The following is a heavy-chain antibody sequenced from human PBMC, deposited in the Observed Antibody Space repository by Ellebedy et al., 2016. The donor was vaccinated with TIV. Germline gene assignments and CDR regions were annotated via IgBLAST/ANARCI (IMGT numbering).Heavy chain of an antibody. CDR2: ISAYNGNT. V-gene: IGHV1-18*01. CDR1: GYTFTSYG. CDR3: ARDLAHTAMLYFDY. J-gene: IGHJ4*02. Sequence: AASVKVSCKASGYTFTSYGISWVRQAPGQGLEWMGWISAYNGNTNYAQKLQGRVTMTTDTSTSTAYMELSSLRSEDTAVYYCARDLAHTAMLYFDYWGQGTLVAVSS. D-gene: IGHD5-18*01.